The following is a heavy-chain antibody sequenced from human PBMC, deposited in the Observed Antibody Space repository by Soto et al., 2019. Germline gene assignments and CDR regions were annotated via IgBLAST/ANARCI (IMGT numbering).Heavy chain of an antibody. J-gene: IGHJ3*01. CDR3: AKETEEQVLDLARKSAAFDF. CDR1: GFTFSSYA. V-gene: IGHV3-23*01. CDR2: VSGSGGST. Sequence: EVQLLESGGGLVQPGGSLRLSCAASGFTFSSYAMSWVRQSPGKGLEWVSAVSGSGGSTYYADSVRGRFTIARDDSTNTAFLQGNSLRAEDTAIYFCAKETEEQVLDLARKSAAFDFWGRWTMVTVSS. D-gene: IGHD1-26*01.